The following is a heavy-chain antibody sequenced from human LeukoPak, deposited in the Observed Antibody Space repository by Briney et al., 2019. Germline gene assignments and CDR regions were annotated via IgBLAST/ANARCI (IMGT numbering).Heavy chain of an antibody. CDR3: ARIQSRIIAARPGNPAFDY. CDR2: ISAYNDNT. V-gene: IGHV1-18*01. CDR1: GYTFTSYD. J-gene: IGHJ4*02. Sequence: ASVKVSCKGSGYTFTSYDISWVRQAPGQGLEWMGWISAYNDNTHYAQKLQGRVTMTTDTSTSTVYMELKSLRSDDTAVYYCARIQSRIIAARPGNPAFDYWGRGTLVTVSS. D-gene: IGHD6-6*01.